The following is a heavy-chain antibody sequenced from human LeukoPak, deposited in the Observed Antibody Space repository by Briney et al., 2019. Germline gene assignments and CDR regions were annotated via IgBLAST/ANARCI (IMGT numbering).Heavy chain of an antibody. J-gene: IGHJ4*02. CDR2: INTDGGDT. D-gene: IGHD1-26*01. CDR3: ARDEKVVGASGQDY. V-gene: IGHV3-74*01. CDR1: GFTFGSYW. Sequence: GGSLRLSCAASGFTFGSYWMHWVRQAPGKGLVWVSRINTDGGDTIYADSVKGRFTISRDNAKNTLFLQMNSLRAEDTAVYYCARDEKVVGASGQDYWGQGTLVTVSS.